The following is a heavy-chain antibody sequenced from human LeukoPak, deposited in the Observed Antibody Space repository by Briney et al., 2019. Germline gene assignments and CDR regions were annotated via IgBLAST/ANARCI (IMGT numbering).Heavy chain of an antibody. CDR1: GGSINTHY. J-gene: IGHJ5*02. V-gene: IGHV4-4*09. CDR2: VDSSDSTHYS. CDR3: ARLSAAASHP. D-gene: IGHD6-13*01. Sequence: SETLSLTCTVSGGSINTHYWGWIRQPPGKGLGWIGYVDSSDSTHYSHYNPSLKSRVSISADMSKNQFSLNMYSVTTADTAVYYCARLSAAASHPWGQGTLVTVSS.